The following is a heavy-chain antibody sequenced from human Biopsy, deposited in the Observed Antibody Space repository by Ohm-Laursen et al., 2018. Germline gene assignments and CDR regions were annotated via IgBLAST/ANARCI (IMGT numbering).Heavy chain of an antibody. CDR2: ISSTSSDI. V-gene: IGHV3-11*01. Sequence: SLRLSCAASGFRFSDYYMSWIRQAPGKGLEWLSYISSTSSDIAYADSVQGRFTISRDNAQNSLFLQMNSLRVEDTAIYHCVMTAGRGGGDSWGQGTLVTVSS. CDR1: GFRFSDYY. D-gene: IGHD6-25*01. J-gene: IGHJ4*02. CDR3: VMTAGRGGGDS.